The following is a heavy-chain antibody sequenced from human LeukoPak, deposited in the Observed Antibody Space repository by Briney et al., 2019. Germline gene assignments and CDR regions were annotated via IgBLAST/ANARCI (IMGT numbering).Heavy chain of an antibody. CDR1: GFTVSTNY. Sequence: GGSLRLSCAASGFTVSTNYMSWVRQAPGEGLEWVSVIYSDGTTYYADSVKARFTVSRNNSKNTLYLHMNSLRAEDTAVYYCARDELGWTYFDYWGQGTLVTVSS. J-gene: IGHJ4*02. CDR3: ARDELGWTYFDY. CDR2: IYSDGTT. V-gene: IGHV3-66*01. D-gene: IGHD7-27*01.